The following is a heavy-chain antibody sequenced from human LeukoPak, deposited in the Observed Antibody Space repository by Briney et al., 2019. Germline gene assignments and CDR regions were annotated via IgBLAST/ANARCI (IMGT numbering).Heavy chain of an antibody. V-gene: IGHV1-2*02. CDR2: INPNSGGT. CDR3: ARGVTGTLYYYYYMDV. CDR1: GYTFTRYY. Sequence: ASLKVSCKAPGYTFTRYYMHWVRQAPRQGLEWVGWINPNSGGTNYAQKIQGRVTMTREKTISTASMELSRLRSDDTAGYYFARGVTGTLYYYYYMDVWGKGTTVTVSS. D-gene: IGHD1/OR15-1a*01. J-gene: IGHJ6*03.